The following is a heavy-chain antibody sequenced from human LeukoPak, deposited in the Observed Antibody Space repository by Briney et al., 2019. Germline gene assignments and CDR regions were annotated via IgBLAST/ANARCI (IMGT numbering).Heavy chain of an antibody. J-gene: IGHJ4*02. D-gene: IGHD3-10*01. CDR1: GGSISSGGYY. V-gene: IGHV4-31*03. CDR3: ARVPNYYGSGKFDY. Sequence: SETLSLTCTVSGGSISSGGYYWSWIRQHPGKGLEWIGYIYYSGSTYYNPSLKSRVTISVDTSKNQFSLKLSSVTAADTAVYYCARVPNYYGSGKFDYWGQGTLVTVSS. CDR2: IYYSGST.